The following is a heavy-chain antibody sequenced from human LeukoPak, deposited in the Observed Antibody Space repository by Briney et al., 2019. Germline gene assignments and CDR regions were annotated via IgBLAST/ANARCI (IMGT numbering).Heavy chain of an antibody. Sequence: PGGSLRLSCAASGFTFSSYSMNWVRQAPGKGLEWVSSISSSSSYIYYADSVKGRFTISRDNAKNSLYLQMNSLRAEDTAVYYCARDMCGDYVYFDYWGQGTLVTVSS. V-gene: IGHV3-21*01. D-gene: IGHD4-17*01. CDR2: ISSSSSYI. CDR3: ARDMCGDYVYFDY. J-gene: IGHJ4*02. CDR1: GFTFSSYS.